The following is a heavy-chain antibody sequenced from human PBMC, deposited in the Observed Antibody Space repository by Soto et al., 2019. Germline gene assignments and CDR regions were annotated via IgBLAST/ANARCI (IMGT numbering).Heavy chain of an antibody. D-gene: IGHD5-12*01. CDR3: ARDSPYGGPFDY. V-gene: IGHV3-23*01. Sequence: GGSLRLSCAASGFTFSSYAMNWVRQAPGKGLEWVSVISGSGGSTYYADSVKGRFTISRDNSKNTLYLQMNSLRAEDTAVYYCARDSPYGGPFDYWGQGTLVTVSS. J-gene: IGHJ4*02. CDR2: ISGSGGST. CDR1: GFTFSSYA.